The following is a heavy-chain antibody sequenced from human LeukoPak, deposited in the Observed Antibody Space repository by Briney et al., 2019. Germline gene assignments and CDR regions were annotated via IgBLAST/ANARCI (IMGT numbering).Heavy chain of an antibody. Sequence: GGSLRLSCAASGFTFSSYSMSWVRQAPGKGLEWVSAISGSGGSTYYADSVKGRFTISRDNSKNTLYLQMNSLRAEDTAVYYCANGGSSGWDLLDYWGQGTLVTVSS. J-gene: IGHJ4*02. D-gene: IGHD6-19*01. CDR2: ISGSGGST. V-gene: IGHV3-23*01. CDR1: GFTFSSYS. CDR3: ANGGSSGWDLLDY.